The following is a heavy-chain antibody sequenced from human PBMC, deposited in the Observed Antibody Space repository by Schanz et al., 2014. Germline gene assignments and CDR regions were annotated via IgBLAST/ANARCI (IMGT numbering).Heavy chain of an antibody. CDR3: AKAEYDILTDSYSRLDP. CDR2: ISVYTGNT. J-gene: IGHJ5*02. Sequence: QVQLVQSGAEVKKPGASVRVSCKASGYTFTTYAMSWVRQAPGQGLEWVGWISVYTGNTKYGQKVQGRVTMTADTSTNTADMELRSLRSDDTAVYYCAKAEYDILTDSYSRLDPWGQGTLXTVSS. V-gene: IGHV1-18*01. CDR1: GYTFTTYA. D-gene: IGHD3-9*01.